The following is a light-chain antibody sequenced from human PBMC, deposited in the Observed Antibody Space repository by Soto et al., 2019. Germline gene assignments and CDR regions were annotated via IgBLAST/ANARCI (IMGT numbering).Light chain of an antibody. V-gene: IGKV3-20*01. Sequence: IVLSKSPGTLSLSPGERATLSCRASQSVSSSYLAWYQQKPGQAPRLLIYGASNRATGIPDRFSGSGSGTDFTLTISRLEPEDFAVYYCQQYGSSGTFGQGTKVDI. CDR1: QSVSSSY. J-gene: IGKJ1*01. CDR3: QQYGSSGT. CDR2: GAS.